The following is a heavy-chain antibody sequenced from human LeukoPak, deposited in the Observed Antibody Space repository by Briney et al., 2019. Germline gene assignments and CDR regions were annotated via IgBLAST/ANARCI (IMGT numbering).Heavy chain of an antibody. CDR1: GYTFTSYA. V-gene: IGHV1-3*01. Sequence: ASVKASCKASGYTFTSYAMHWVRQAPGQRLEWMGWINAGNGNTKYSQKFQGRVTITRDTSASTAYMELSSLRSEDTAVYYCAREHMTTVTTMDYWGQGTLVTVSS. J-gene: IGHJ4*02. CDR3: AREHMTTVTTMDY. CDR2: INAGNGNT. D-gene: IGHD4-11*01.